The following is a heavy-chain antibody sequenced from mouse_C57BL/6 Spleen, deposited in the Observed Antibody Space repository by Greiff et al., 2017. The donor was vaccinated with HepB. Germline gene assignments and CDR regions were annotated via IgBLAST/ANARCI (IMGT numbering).Heavy chain of an antibody. CDR1: GYAFSSSW. J-gene: IGHJ2*01. Sequence: VKLVESGPELVKPGASVKISCKASGYAFSSSWMNWVKQRPGKGLEWIGRIYPGDGDTNYNGKFKGKATLTADKSSSTAYMQLSSLTSEDSAFYFCARYSSVPFDYWGQGTTLIVSS. CDR2: IYPGDGDT. CDR3: ARYSSVPFDY. V-gene: IGHV1-82*01. D-gene: IGHD3-2*02.